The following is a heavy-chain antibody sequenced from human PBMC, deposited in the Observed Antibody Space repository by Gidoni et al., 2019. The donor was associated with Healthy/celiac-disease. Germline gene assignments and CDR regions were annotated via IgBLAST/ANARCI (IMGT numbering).Heavy chain of an antibody. D-gene: IGHD3-3*01. CDR2: ISAYNGNT. V-gene: IGHV1-18*01. Sequence: QVQLVQSGAEVKKPGASVKVSCKASGYTFTSYGISWVRQAPGQGLEWMGWISAYNGNTNYAQKLQGRVTMTTDTSTSTAYMELRSLRSDDTAVYYCARSRITIFGVVKGIYXVXWGQGTLVTVS. J-gene: IGHJ4*02. CDR3: ARSRITIFGVVKGIYXVX. CDR1: GYTFTSYG.